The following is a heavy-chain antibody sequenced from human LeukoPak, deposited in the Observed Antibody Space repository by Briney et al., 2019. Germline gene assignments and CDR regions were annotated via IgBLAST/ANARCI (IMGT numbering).Heavy chain of an antibody. CDR3: ARDRGITTARGVPSWFDP. J-gene: IGHJ5*02. CDR1: GGSINSDTYY. D-gene: IGHD3-10*01. V-gene: IGHV4-61*02. CDR2: VYTTGGP. Sequence: SETLSLTCTVSGGSINSDTYYWTWLRHPAGKGLEWIGRVYTTGGPSYNPSLKSRVTISIDTSKNQFSLKLSSVSAADTAVYYCARDRGITTARGVPSWFDPWGQGTLVTVST.